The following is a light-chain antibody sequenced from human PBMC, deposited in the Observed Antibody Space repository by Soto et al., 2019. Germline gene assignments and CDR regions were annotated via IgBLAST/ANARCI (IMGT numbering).Light chain of an antibody. CDR2: GAS. Sequence: EIVMTQSPATLSVSPGERATLSCRASQSVSSNLAWYQQKPGQAPRLLIYGASTRATGIPARFSGSGSGTEVPLTISSLQSEDFAVYYCQQYNNWPWTFGQGTKVELK. V-gene: IGKV3-15*01. CDR3: QQYNNWPWT. CDR1: QSVSSN. J-gene: IGKJ1*01.